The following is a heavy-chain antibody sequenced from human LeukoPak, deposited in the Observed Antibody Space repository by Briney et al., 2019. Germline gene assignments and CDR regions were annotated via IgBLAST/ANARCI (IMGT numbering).Heavy chain of an antibody. CDR1: GFTFSNYN. Sequence: PGESLRLSCAVSGFTFSNYNMNWVRQAPGKGLEWVSFISTSSSYIYYADSVKGRFTISRDNAKNSLYLQMNSLRAEDTAVYYCARDSGGYFDRNHFGDGGQGTLVTVSS. V-gene: IGHV3-21*01. CDR3: ARDSGGYFDRNHFGD. CDR2: ISTSSSYI. D-gene: IGHD3-9*01. J-gene: IGHJ4*02.